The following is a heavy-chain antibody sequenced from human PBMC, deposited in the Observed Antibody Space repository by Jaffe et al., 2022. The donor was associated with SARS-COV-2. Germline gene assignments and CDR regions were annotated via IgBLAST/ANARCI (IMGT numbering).Heavy chain of an antibody. V-gene: IGHV3-13*01. CDR1: GFTFSSYD. CDR2: IGTAGDT. J-gene: IGHJ6*04. Sequence: EVQLVESGGGLVQPGGSLRLSCAASGFTFSSYDMHWVRQATGKGLEWVSAIGTAGDTYYPGSVKGRFTISRENAKNSLYLQMNSLRAGDTAVYYCARVRASGEVDVWGKGTTVTVSS. CDR3: ARVRASGEVDV. D-gene: IGHD1-26*01.